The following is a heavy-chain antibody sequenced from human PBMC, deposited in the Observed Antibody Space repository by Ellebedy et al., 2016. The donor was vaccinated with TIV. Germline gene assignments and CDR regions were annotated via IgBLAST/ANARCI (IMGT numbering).Heavy chain of an antibody. D-gene: IGHD3-10*01. CDR2: IKQEGSEK. CDR3: ARDQGWAYPGSTRFDY. V-gene: IGHV3-7*01. CDR1: GFTFSDYS. J-gene: IGHJ4*03. Sequence: GESLKISCAASGFTFSDYSMNWIRQTPGKGLEWVANIKQEGSEKWYVDSVKGRFTISSDNAKKSLYLQMSSLIAEDTAVYYCARDQGWAYPGSTRFDYWGQGTLVTVSS.